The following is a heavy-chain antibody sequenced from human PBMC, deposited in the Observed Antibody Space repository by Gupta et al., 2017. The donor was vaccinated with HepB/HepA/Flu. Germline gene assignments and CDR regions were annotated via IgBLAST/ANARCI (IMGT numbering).Heavy chain of an antibody. CDR3: ARDRLPPSGGFDF. D-gene: IGHD2-15*01. J-gene: IGHJ4*02. V-gene: IGHV3-11*01. CDR1: GFTFSDYY. CDR2: ISDIGSNI. Sequence: QVQLVESGGGLVKPGGSLRLSCVASGFTFSDYYMSWIRRAQGKGLEWVSYISDIGSNIYYADSVKGRFTISRDNAKKSLFLHMNSLRAEDTAVYYCARDRLPPSGGFDFWGQGTLVTVSS.